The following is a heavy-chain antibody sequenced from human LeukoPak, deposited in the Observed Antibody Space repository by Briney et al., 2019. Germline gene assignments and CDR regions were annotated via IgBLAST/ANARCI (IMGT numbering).Heavy chain of an antibody. CDR1: GFTFSSYS. CDR2: ISYDGSNK. D-gene: IGHD5-18*01. Sequence: PGGSLRLSCAASGFTFSSYSMNWVRQAPGKGLEWVAVISYDGSNKYYADSVKGRFTISRDNSKNTLYLQMNSLRAEDTAVYYCAKDRYTAMVLPDYWGQGTLVTVSS. J-gene: IGHJ4*02. V-gene: IGHV3-30*18. CDR3: AKDRYTAMVLPDY.